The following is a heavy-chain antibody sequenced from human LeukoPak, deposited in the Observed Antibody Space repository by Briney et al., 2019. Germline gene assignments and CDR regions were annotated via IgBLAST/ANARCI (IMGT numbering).Heavy chain of an antibody. J-gene: IGHJ2*01. CDR2: INTDGSST. V-gene: IGHV3-74*01. Sequence: PGGSLRLSCAASGFTFRSYWMHWVRQAPGKGLVWVSQINTDGSSTSYADSVKGRFTISRDNAKNTLYLQVNSLRDEDTAVYYCARDRGIATWYFDLWGRDTLVTVSS. CDR1: GFTFRSYW. D-gene: IGHD6-13*01. CDR3: ARDRGIATWYFDL.